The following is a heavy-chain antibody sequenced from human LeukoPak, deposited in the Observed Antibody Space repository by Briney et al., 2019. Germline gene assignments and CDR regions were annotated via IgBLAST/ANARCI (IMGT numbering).Heavy chain of an antibody. CDR2: IHYTGRA. Sequence: PSETLSLTCSVFGGSISSTTYYWVWIRQPPGKGLECIASIHYTGRAYYNPSLKSRATISADTSKNHFSLHLRTVTAADTAVYYCARHFDNGDYKKTFDIWGQGTRVTVSS. V-gene: IGHV4-39*02. J-gene: IGHJ3*02. CDR3: ARHFDNGDYKKTFDI. CDR1: GGSISSTTYY. D-gene: IGHD4-17*01.